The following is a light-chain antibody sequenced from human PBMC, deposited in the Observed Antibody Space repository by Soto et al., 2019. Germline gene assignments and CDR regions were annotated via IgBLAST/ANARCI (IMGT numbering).Light chain of an antibody. J-gene: IGLJ1*01. Sequence: QSALPQPASVSGSPGQSITISCTGTSSDVGGYNYVSWYQQHPGKAPKLMIYEVSNRPSGVSNRFSGSKSGNTASLTISGLQAEYEADYYCSSYTSSSTLEVFGTGTKGTVL. CDR3: SSYTSSSTLEV. CDR1: SSDVGGYNY. V-gene: IGLV2-14*01. CDR2: EVS.